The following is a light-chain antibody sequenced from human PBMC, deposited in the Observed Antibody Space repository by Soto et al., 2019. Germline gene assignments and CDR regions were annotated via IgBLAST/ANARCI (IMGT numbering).Light chain of an antibody. Sequence: SSELTQPPSVSVAPGETARISCGGTNVGSRSVHWYQQKPRQAPFLVIYYDSDRPSGIPERFSGSNSGNTATLIVSRVEAGDEADYYCQVWEATGDQVVFGGGTKLTVL. CDR3: QVWEATGDQVV. CDR1: NVGSRS. CDR2: YDS. J-gene: IGLJ2*01. V-gene: IGLV3-21*01.